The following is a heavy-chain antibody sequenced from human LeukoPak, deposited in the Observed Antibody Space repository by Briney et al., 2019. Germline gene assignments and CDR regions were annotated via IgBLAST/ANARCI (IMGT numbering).Heavy chain of an antibody. CDR1: GYTLTELS. CDR3: ATEPHCSGGSCFDY. J-gene: IGHJ4*02. V-gene: IGHV1-24*01. CDR2: FDPEDGET. D-gene: IGHD2-15*01. Sequence: GASVKVSCKVSGYTLTELSMHWVRQAPGKGLEWMGGFDPEDGETIYAQKFQGRVTMTEDTSTDTAYMELSSLRSEDTAVYYCATEPHCSGGSCFDYWGQGTLVTVSS.